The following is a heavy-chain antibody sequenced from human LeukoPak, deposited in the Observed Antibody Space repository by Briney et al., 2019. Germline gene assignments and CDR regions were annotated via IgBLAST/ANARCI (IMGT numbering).Heavy chain of an antibody. Sequence: PGGSLRLSCAASGFTFSNYPMHWVRQAPGKGLEWVSAISGSGVSTYYADSVKGRFTISRDNSKNTLYLQMNSLRAEDTAVYYCAKGGSYNWFDPWGQGTLVTVSS. CDR1: GFTFSNYP. CDR3: AKGGSYNWFDP. CDR2: ISGSGVST. D-gene: IGHD1-26*01. J-gene: IGHJ5*02. V-gene: IGHV3-23*01.